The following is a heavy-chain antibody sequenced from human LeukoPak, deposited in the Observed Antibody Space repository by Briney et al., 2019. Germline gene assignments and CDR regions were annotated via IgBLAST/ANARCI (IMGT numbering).Heavy chain of an antibody. CDR1: GFTFSSYA. CDR2: ISGSGGST. V-gene: IGHV3-23*01. D-gene: IGHD3-22*01. J-gene: IGHJ4*02. CDR3: AKVAWGITMIKGGYYFDH. Sequence: GGSLRLSCAASGFTFSSYAMSWVRQAPGKGLEWVSAISGSGGSTYYADSVKGRFTISRDNSKNTLYLQMNSLRAEDTAVYYCAKVAWGITMIKGGYYFDHWGQGTLVTVSS.